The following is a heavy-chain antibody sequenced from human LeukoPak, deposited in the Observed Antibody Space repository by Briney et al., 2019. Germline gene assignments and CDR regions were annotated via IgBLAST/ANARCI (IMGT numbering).Heavy chain of an antibody. CDR3: ARGSSYCTNTICFSPWFDP. V-gene: IGHV4-39*02. D-gene: IGHD2-2*01. CDR2: IYYSGST. Sequence: SETLSLTCTVSGGSISSSSYYWGWIRQPPGKGLEWIGSIYYSGSTNYNPSLKSRVTISADTSKNHFSLKLTSVTAADTAVYYCARGSSYCTNTICFSPWFDPWGQGTLVIVSS. CDR1: GGSISSSSYY. J-gene: IGHJ5*02.